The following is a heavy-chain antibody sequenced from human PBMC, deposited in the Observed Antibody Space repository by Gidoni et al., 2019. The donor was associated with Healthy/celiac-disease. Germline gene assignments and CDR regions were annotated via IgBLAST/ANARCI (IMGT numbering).Heavy chain of an antibody. CDR1: GYSFTSYC. V-gene: IGHV5-10-1*01. D-gene: IGHD6-6*01. CDR3: ARHDEYSSSLCYYMDV. Sequence: EVQLVQSGAAVKKPGESLRISCTGSGYSFTSYCISWVRQMPGKGLEWMGRIAPSDSYTNDSPSFQGHVTISADKSISTADLQWSSLKASDTAMYYCARHDEYSSSLCYYMDVWGKGTTVTVSS. J-gene: IGHJ6*03. CDR2: IAPSDSYT.